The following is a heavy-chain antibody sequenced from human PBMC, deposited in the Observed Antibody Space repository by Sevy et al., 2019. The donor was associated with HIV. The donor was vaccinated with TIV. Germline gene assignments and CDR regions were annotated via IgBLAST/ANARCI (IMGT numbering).Heavy chain of an antibody. V-gene: IGHV3-11*06. Sequence: GGSLRLSCAVSGFTFSDYYMTWIRQSPGKGLEWVSYISSGSSYTNYTDSVKGRFTISRDNAKNSLYLEIHTLRPEDTAGYYCARSRSNYADYYFDYWGQGTVVTVSS. J-gene: IGHJ4*02. CDR2: ISSGSSYT. CDR1: GFTFSDYY. CDR3: ARSRSNYADYYFDY. D-gene: IGHD4-17*01.